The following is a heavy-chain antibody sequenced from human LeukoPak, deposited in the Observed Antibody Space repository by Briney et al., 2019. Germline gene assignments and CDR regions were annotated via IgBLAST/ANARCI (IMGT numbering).Heavy chain of an antibody. CDR2: INGGNGNT. Sequence: GASVKVSCKASGYTFTSYAMHWVRQAPGQRLEWMGWINGGNGNTKYSQKLQGRVTITRDTSASTAYMELRSLRSEDTAVYYCARDTSLIAAAGSYWGQGTLVTVSS. CDR1: GYTFTSYA. V-gene: IGHV1-3*01. J-gene: IGHJ4*02. D-gene: IGHD6-13*01. CDR3: ARDTSLIAAAGSY.